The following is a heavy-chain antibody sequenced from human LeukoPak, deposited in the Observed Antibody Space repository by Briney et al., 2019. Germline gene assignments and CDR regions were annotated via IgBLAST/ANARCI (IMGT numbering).Heavy chain of an antibody. CDR1: GYTFTSYG. Sequence: ASVKVSCKASGYTFTSYGISWVRQAPGQGLEWMGWINPNSGGTNYAQKFQGRVTMTRDTSISTAYMELSRLRSDDTAVYYCARGKYCSGGECYSVRTSYDGFDPWGQGTVVSVSS. CDR3: ARGKYCSGGECYSVRTSYDGFDP. V-gene: IGHV1-2*02. J-gene: IGHJ5*02. D-gene: IGHD2-15*01. CDR2: INPNSGGT.